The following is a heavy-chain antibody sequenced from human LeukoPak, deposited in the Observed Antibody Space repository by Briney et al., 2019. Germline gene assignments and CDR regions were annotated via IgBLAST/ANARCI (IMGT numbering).Heavy chain of an antibody. V-gene: IGHV3-33*01. CDR3: ARWDISAADIDY. CDR1: GFTFSSYG. CDR2: IWYDGSNK. J-gene: IGHJ4*02. D-gene: IGHD6-13*01. Sequence: GGSLRLSCAASGFTFSSYGMHWVRQAPGKGLEWVAVIWYDGSNKYYADSVKGRFTISRDNSKKTLFLQMDSLRAEDTAVYYCARWDISAADIDYWGQGTLVTVSA.